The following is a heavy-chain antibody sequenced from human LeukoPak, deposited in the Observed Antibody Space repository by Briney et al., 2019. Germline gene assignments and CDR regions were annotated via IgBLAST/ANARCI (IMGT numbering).Heavy chain of an antibody. CDR2: IKQDGSEK. Sequence: PGGSLRLSCAASGFTFSTYWMSWVRQAPGKGLEWVANIKQDGSEKYYVDSVKGRFTISRDNAKNSLYLQMNSLRAEDTAVYYCARERMVCGIPRRPCDYWGQGTLVTVSS. CDR3: ARERMVCGIPRRPCDY. J-gene: IGHJ4*02. V-gene: IGHV3-7*01. D-gene: IGHD2-8*01. CDR1: GFTFSTYW.